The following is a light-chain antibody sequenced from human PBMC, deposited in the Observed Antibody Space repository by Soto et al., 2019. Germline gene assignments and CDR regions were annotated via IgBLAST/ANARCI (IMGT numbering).Light chain of an antibody. CDR3: CSYAGSDV. V-gene: IGLV2-11*01. Sequence: QSALTQPRSVSGSPGQSVTISCTGTPSYVGGYNYVSWYQQHPGKAPKLMIYDVSQRPSGVPDRFSGSTSGNAASLTISGLQAEDEADYYCCSYAGSDVFGTGTQLTVL. J-gene: IGLJ1*01. CDR2: DVS. CDR1: PSYVGGYNY.